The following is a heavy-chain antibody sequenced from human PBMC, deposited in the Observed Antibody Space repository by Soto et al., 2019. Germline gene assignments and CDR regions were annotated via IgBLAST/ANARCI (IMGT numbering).Heavy chain of an antibody. J-gene: IGHJ4*02. D-gene: IGHD5-12*01. Sequence: SETLSLTCADSGGSVSSGSYYWSWIRQPPGKGLEWIGYIYYSGSTNYNPSLKSRVTISVDTSKNQFSLKLSSVTAADTAVYYCARAGWERTRKGGYETYYFDYWGQGTLVSVSS. CDR1: GGSVSSGSYY. CDR2: IYYSGST. CDR3: ARAGWERTRKGGYETYYFDY. V-gene: IGHV4-61*01.